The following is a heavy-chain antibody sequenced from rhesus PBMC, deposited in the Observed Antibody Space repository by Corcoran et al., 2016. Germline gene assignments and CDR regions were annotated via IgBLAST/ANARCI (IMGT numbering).Heavy chain of an antibody. V-gene: IGHV4-80*01. CDR2: INGNSGSS. Sequence: QVQLQESGPGLVKPSETLSLTCAVSGASISSYWWSWIRQPPGKGLEWIGEINGNSGSSYYNPSLKSRVTISKDASKNQFSLKLSSVTAADTAVYYCARSGYGSGGVYWGQGVLVTVSS. CDR1: GASISSYW. D-gene: IGHD4-4*01. CDR3: ARSGYGSGGVY. J-gene: IGHJ4*01.